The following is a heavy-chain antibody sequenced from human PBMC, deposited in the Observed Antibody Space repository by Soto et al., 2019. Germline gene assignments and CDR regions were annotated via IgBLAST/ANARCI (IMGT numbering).Heavy chain of an antibody. D-gene: IGHD6-13*01. V-gene: IGHV3-21*01. J-gene: IGHJ4*02. CDR1: GFTFSSYS. CDR2: ISSSSSYI. CDR3: ERDPALYSSPPYFDY. Sequence: PGGSLRLSCAASGFTFSSYSMNWVRQAPGKGLEWVSSISSSSSYIYYADSVKGRFTISRDNAKNSLYLQMNSLRAEDTAVYYCERDPALYSSPPYFDYGGKEPLVTVPS.